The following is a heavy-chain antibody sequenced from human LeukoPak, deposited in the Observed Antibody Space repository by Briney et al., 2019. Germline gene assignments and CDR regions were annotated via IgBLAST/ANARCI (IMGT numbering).Heavy chain of an antibody. V-gene: IGHV4-59*01. D-gene: IGHD2-15*01. Sequence: TSETLSLTCTVSGGSISSYYWSWIRQPPGKGLEWIGYIYYSGSTNYNPSLKSRVTISVDTSKNQFSLKLSSVTAADTAVYYCARALRGYCSGGSCPLGYYYMDVWGKGTTVTVS. CDR1: GGSISSYY. CDR2: IYYSGST. J-gene: IGHJ6*03. CDR3: ARALRGYCSGGSCPLGYYYMDV.